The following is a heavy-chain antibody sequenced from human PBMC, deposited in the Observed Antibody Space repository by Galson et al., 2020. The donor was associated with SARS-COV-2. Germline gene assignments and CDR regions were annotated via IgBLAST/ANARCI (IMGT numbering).Heavy chain of an antibody. D-gene: IGHD3-3*01. Sequence: GGSLRLSCAASGFTFSSYAMHWVRQAPGKGLEWVAVISYDGSNKYYADYVKGRFTISRDNSKNTLYLQMNSLRAEDTAVYYCARDGTYYDFWSGYKPHTYYYYYYYMDVWGKGTTVTVSS. V-gene: IGHV3-30*01. CDR3: ARDGTYYDFWSGYKPHTYYYYYYYMDV. CDR1: GFTFSSYA. J-gene: IGHJ6*03. CDR2: ISYDGSNK.